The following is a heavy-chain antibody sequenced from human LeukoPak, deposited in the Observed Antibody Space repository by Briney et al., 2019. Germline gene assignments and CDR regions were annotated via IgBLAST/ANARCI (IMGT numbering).Heavy chain of an antibody. CDR3: ASTLAAAASGYFQH. D-gene: IGHD6-13*01. J-gene: IGHJ1*01. CDR1: GGSISSGGYY. CDR2: IYYSGST. Sequence: PSETLSLTCTVSGGSISSGGYYWSWIRQHPGKGLEWIGYIYYSGSTYYNPSLKSRVTISVDTSKNQFSLKLSSVTAADTAVYYCASTLAAAASGYFQHWGEGTLVSVSS. V-gene: IGHV4-31*03.